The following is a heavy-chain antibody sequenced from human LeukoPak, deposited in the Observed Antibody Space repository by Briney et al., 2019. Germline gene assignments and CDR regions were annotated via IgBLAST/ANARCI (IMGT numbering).Heavy chain of an antibody. Sequence: GASVKVSCKASGGTFSSYAISWVRQAPGQGLEWMGRIIPILGIANYAQKLQGRVTITADKSTSTAYMELSSLRSEDTAVYYCARLSPTGEDIVVVPAPYGMDVWGQGTTVTVSS. CDR3: ARLSPTGEDIVVVPAPYGMDV. CDR2: IIPILGIA. D-gene: IGHD2-2*01. CDR1: GGTFSSYA. V-gene: IGHV1-69*04. J-gene: IGHJ6*02.